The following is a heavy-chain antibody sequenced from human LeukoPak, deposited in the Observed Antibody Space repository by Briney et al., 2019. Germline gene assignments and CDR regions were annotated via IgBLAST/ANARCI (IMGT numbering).Heavy chain of an antibody. V-gene: IGHV3-53*01. CDR1: GFTVSSNY. Sequence: PGGSLRLACAASGFTVSSNYMTWVRQAPGKGLEWVSVIYSGVSTYYADSVKGRFTISRDNSKNMLFLQMNSLRAEDTAVYYCARNFALDYWGQGTLVTVSS. CDR2: IYSGVST. J-gene: IGHJ4*02. CDR3: ARNFALDY.